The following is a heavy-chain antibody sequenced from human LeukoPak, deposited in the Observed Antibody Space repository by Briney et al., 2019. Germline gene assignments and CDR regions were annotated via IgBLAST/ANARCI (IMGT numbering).Heavy chain of an antibody. J-gene: IGHJ4*02. V-gene: IGHV3-11*06. CDR3: ATYSSLSGAIKY. D-gene: IGHD6-6*01. Sequence: GRFTISRDNAENSLYLQMNSLRAEDTAVYYCATYSSLSGAIKYWGQGSLVTVSS.